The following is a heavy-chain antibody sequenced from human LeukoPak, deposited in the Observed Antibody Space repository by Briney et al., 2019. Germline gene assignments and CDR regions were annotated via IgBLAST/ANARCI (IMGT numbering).Heavy chain of an antibody. CDR1: GGSISSGDYY. D-gene: IGHD3-22*01. CDR2: IYYSGST. V-gene: IGHV4-30-4*08. J-gene: IGHJ4*02. CDR3: PRPSRSGYYYPFDY. Sequence: SETLSLTCTVSGGSISSGDYYWSWIRQPPGKGLEWIGYIYYSGSTYYNPSLKSRVTISVDTSKNQFSLKLSSVTAADTAVYHCPRPSRSGYYYPFDYWGQGTLVTVSS.